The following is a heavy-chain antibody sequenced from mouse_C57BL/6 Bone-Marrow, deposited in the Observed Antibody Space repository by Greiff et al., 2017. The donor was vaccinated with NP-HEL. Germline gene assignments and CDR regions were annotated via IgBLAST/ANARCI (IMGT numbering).Heavy chain of an antibody. CDR2: IHPNSGST. J-gene: IGHJ1*03. V-gene: IGHV1-64*01. CDR1: GYTFTSYW. D-gene: IGHD1-1*01. CDR3: ARRDYGSPYWYFDV. Sequence: QVQLQQPGAELVKPGASVKLSCQASGYTFTSYWMHWVKQRAGQGLEWIGMIHPNSGSTNYNEKFKSQATLTVDKSSSTAYMQLSSRTSEDSAVYDCARRDYGSPYWYFDVWGTGTTVTVSS.